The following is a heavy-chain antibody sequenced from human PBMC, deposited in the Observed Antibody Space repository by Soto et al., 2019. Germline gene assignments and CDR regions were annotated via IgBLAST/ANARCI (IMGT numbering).Heavy chain of an antibody. CDR1: GFTFSSYS. V-gene: IGHV3-21*01. CDR3: ARGPTELRFLEWLDFDY. CDR2: ISSSSSYI. D-gene: IGHD3-3*01. J-gene: IGHJ4*02. Sequence: GGSLRLSCAASGFTFSSYSMNWVRQAPGKGLEWVSSISSSSSYIYYADSVKGRFTISRDNAKNSLYLQMNSLRAEDTAVYYCARGPTELRFLEWLDFDYWGQGTLVTVSS.